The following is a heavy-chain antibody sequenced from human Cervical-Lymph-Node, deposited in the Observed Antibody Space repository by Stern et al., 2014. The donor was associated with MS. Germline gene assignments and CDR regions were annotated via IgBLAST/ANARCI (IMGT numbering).Heavy chain of an antibody. CDR3: ARGALVVLADNPPADY. CDR1: GYTFTTYA. Sequence: VQLVESGAEMKKPGASVKVSCKASGYTFTTYAMHWVRQAPGQRLEWMGWINAGDGNTKYSQKFQGRVTITRDASASTAYMELSSLRSEDTAMYYCARGALVVLADNPPADYWGQGTLVTVSS. D-gene: IGHD2-15*01. V-gene: IGHV1-3*01. J-gene: IGHJ4*02. CDR2: INAGDGNT.